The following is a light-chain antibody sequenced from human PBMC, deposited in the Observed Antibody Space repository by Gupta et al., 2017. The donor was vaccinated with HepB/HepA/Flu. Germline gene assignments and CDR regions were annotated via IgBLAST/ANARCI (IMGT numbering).Light chain of an antibody. V-gene: IGKV3-11*01. J-gene: IGKJ1*01. CDR3: QQRSNWWT. CDR1: QSVSSY. Sequence: EIVLTQSPATLSLSPGERATLSCRASQSVSSYLAWYQQKPGQAPRLLIYDASNRATGIPARFRGRGSGTDFTLTISSLEPEDFAVYYCQQRSNWWTFGQGTKVEIK. CDR2: DAS.